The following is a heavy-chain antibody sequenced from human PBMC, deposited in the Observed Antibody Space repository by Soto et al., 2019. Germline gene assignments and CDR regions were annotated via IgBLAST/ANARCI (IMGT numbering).Heavy chain of an antibody. CDR2: ISGSGGST. J-gene: IGHJ4*02. D-gene: IGHD3-10*01. Sequence: EVQLLESGGGLVQPGGSLRLSCAASGFTFSSYAMSWVRQAPGKGLEWVSAISGSGGSTYYADSVKGRFTISRDNSKNTLYLQMNSLRAEDKAVYYCAKDQSLWFDHSDYWGQGTLVTVSS. CDR1: GFTFSSYA. CDR3: AKDQSLWFDHSDY. V-gene: IGHV3-23*01.